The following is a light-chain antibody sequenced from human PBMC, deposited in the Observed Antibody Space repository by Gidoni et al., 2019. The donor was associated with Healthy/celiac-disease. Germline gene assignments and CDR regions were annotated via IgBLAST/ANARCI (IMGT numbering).Light chain of an antibody. CDR3: QQYNNWPPLT. J-gene: IGKJ4*01. CDR1: QSVSSN. Sequence: EIVLTHSPATLSVSPGERATLSCRASQSVSSNLAWYQQKPGQAPRLLIYAASTRATGSPARCSGSGSGTEFTLTISSLQSEDVAVYYCQQYNNWPPLTFXGXTKVEIK. V-gene: IGKV3-15*01. CDR2: AAS.